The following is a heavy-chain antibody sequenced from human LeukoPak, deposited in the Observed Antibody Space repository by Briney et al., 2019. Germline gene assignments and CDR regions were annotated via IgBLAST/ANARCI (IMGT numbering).Heavy chain of an antibody. CDR3: ARSEKLGGGQSFDI. Sequence: ASVKVSCKASGYTFTGYYIHWVRQAPGQGLEWMGWINPNSGDTNCAQKFQGRVSMTRDTSITTAYMELSRLRSDDTAVYYCARSEKLGGGQSFDIWGRGTMVTVSS. D-gene: IGHD1-26*01. J-gene: IGHJ3*02. CDR2: INPNSGDT. CDR1: GYTFTGYY. V-gene: IGHV1-2*02.